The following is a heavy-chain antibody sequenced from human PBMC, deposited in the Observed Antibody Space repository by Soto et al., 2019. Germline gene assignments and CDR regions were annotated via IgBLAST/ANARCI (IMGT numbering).Heavy chain of an antibody. CDR1: GGSISSYY. CDR3: ARGYGNYRKYYFDY. D-gene: IGHD4-17*01. Sequence: SETLSLTCTVSGGSISSYYWSWIRQPPGKGLEWIGYIYYSGSTNYNPSLKSRVTISVDTSKNQFSLKLSSVTAVDTAVYYCARGYGNYRKYYFDYWGQGTLVTVSS. V-gene: IGHV4-59*01. J-gene: IGHJ4*02. CDR2: IYYSGST.